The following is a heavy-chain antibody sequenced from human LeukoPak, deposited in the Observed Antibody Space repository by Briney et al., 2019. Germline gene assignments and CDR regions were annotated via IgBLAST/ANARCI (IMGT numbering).Heavy chain of an antibody. CDR3: AKTLSSSWSDYYYYGMDV. CDR2: ISYDGSHK. J-gene: IGHJ6*04. Sequence: GGTLRLSCAASGLTLSRYGMHWVRQAPAKGLEWGAVISYDGSHKYYADSVKRRFTISRDNPKNTLYLQMNSLRAEDTAVYYCAKTLSSSWSDYYYYGMDVWGKGTTVTVSS. V-gene: IGHV3-30*18. D-gene: IGHD6-13*01. CDR1: GLTLSRYG.